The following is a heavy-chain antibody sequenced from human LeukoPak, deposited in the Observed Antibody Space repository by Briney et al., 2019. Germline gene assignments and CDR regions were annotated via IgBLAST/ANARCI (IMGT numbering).Heavy chain of an antibody. V-gene: IGHV3-23*01. CDR1: GFTFSSYS. Sequence: GGSLRLSCAASGFTFSSYSMNWVRQAPGKGLDWVALIGARDGRTYYADPVKGRFTISRDNFKNTLYLQMNSLRAEDTAIYYCAKGLYDYALDVWGQGTAVTVSS. J-gene: IGHJ6*02. CDR2: IGARDGRT. CDR3: AKGLYDYALDV.